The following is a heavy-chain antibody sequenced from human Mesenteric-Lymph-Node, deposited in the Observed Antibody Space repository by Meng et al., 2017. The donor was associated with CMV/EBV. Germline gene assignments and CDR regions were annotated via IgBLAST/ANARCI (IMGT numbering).Heavy chain of an antibody. CDR3: ARDRTIFGGNWFDP. CDR2: IIPIFGTA. J-gene: IGHJ5*02. V-gene: IGHV1-69*05. Sequence: SGGTFSSYAISWVRQAPGQGLEWMGGIIPIFGTANYAQKFQGRVTITTDESTSTAYMELSSLRSEDTAVYYCARDRTIFGGNWFDPWGQGTLVTVSS. CDR1: GGTFSSYA. D-gene: IGHD3-3*01.